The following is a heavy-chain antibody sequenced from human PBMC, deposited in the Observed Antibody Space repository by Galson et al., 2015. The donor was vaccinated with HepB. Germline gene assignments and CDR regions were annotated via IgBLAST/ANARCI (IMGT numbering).Heavy chain of an antibody. D-gene: IGHD3-3*01. V-gene: IGHV7-4-1*02. CDR2: MNTNTGKP. J-gene: IGHJ6*03. CDR3: ARSPLRFLDWLPYYDYYYMDV. Sequence: SCKASGYTFTDYVVNWVRQAPGQGLEWMGWMNTNTGKPTYAPGFAGRFVFSLDTPVTTAYLQISSLETDDTAVYYCARSPLRFLDWLPYYDYYYMDVWGEGTTVTVSS. CDR1: GYTFTDYV.